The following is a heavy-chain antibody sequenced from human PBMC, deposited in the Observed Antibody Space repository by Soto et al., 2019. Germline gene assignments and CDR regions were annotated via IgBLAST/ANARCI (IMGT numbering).Heavy chain of an antibody. J-gene: IGHJ4*02. V-gene: IGHV1-69*01. CDR3: ARRHGYSDVDQ. CDR1: GGTFSSYA. CDR2: IIPNFGTA. D-gene: IGHD5-18*01. Sequence: VQLVQSGAEVKKPWSSVKVSCKTSGGTFSSYAISWVRQAPGQGLEWMGGIIPNFGTAYYAQKFQGRVTITADASTSPAYMELSNLRSEDTAVYYCARRHGYSDVDQWGQGTLVTVSS.